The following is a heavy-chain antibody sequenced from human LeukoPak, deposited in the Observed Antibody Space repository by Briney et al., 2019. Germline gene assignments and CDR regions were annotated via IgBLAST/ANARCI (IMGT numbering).Heavy chain of an antibody. Sequence: SETLSLTCSVSGVSISTYYWIWLRQPPPKGLEWMGFFSYSGSTKYNPSLKSRVTMSVDTSKNQFSLKLSSVTAADTAVYYCARMYSGTSYYFDYWGQGTLVTVSS. CDR1: GVSISTYY. D-gene: IGHD1-26*01. CDR3: ARMYSGTSYYFDY. CDR2: FSYSGST. V-gene: IGHV4-59*01. J-gene: IGHJ4*02.